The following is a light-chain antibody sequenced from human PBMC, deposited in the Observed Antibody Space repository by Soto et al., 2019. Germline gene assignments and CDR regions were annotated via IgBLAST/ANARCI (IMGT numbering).Light chain of an antibody. CDR3: TSFTSNNTPYV. CDR2: EVS. V-gene: IGLV2-14*01. CDR1: GSDFGGYNY. Sequence: QSALTQPASVSGSPGQSITVSCTGPGSDFGGYNYVSWYQQHPGKAPKLMIYEVSNRPSGVSNRFSGSKSGNTASLTISGLQAEDEADYYCTSFTSNNTPYVFGTGTKVTVL. J-gene: IGLJ1*01.